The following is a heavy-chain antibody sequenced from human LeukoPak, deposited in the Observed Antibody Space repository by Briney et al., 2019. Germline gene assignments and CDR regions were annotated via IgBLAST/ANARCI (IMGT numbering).Heavy chain of an antibody. CDR3: ARREDIVVVPAAIQKAP. V-gene: IGHV3-30-3*01. CDR2: ISYDGSNK. J-gene: IGHJ5*02. D-gene: IGHD2-2*02. CDR1: GFTFSSYA. Sequence: GGSLRLSCAASGFTFSSYAMHWVRQAPGKGLGWVAVISYDGSNKYYADSVKGRFTISRDNSKNTLYLQMNSLRAEDTAVYYCARREDIVVVPAAIQKAPWGQGTLVTVSS.